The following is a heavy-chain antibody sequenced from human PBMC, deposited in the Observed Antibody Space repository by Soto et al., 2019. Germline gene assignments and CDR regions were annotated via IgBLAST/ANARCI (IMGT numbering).Heavy chain of an antibody. CDR3: ARELPTGRFDLGYYFAY. V-gene: IGHV4-61*01. D-gene: IGHD1-1*01. CDR2: VDYSGST. CDR1: GGSVSSVSYL. J-gene: IGHJ4*02. Sequence: SETLSLTCTVSGGSVSSVSYLWSWIRQPPGKGLEWIGYVDYSGSTNYNPSLKSQVTISIDTSKNQFFLKLTSVTAADTAVYYCARELPTGRFDLGYYFAYWGQGTLVTVSS.